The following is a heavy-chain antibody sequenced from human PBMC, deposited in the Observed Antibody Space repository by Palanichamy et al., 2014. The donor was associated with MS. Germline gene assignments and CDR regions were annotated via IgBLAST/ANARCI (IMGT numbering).Heavy chain of an antibody. Sequence: QVQLQQWGAGLLKPSETLSLTCAVYGGSFSGYYWSWIRQPPGKGLEWIGEINHSGSTNYNPSLKSRVTISVDTSKNQFSLKLSSVTAADTAVYYCAITIDYDFWSGGVGYGMDVWGQGTTVTVSS. CDR2: INHSGST. CDR1: GGSFSGYY. CDR3: AITIDYDFWSGGVGYGMDV. D-gene: IGHD3-3*01. V-gene: IGHV4-34*01. J-gene: IGHJ6*02.